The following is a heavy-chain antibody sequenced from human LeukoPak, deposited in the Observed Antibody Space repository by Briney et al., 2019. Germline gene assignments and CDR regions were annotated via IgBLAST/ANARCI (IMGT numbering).Heavy chain of an antibody. CDR1: GFTFSSYA. CDR2: ISGSGGST. CDR3: AKGSGSYGTFDY. D-gene: IGHD1-26*01. V-gene: IGHV3-23*01. Sequence: GGSLRLSCAASGFTFSSYAMSWVRQAPGKGLEWVSAISGSGGSTYYADSVKGRFTISRDNSRNTLYLQMNSLRAEDTAVYYCAKGSGSYGTFDYWGQGTLVTVSS. J-gene: IGHJ4*02.